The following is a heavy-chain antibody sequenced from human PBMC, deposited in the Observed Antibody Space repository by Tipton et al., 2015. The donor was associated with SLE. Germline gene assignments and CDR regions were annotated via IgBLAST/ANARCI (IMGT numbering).Heavy chain of an antibody. CDR2: INQDGSEK. J-gene: IGHJ4*02. CDR3: ASSLIVGAISLPLY. Sequence: LSLTCAVSGYSISSGYYWGWIRQPPGKGLEWVANINQDGSEKHYVGSVRGRFTISRDNAKNSLYLQMNSLRAEDTAVYYCASSLIVGAISLPLYWGQGTLVTVSS. V-gene: IGHV3-7*01. CDR1: GYSISSGYY. D-gene: IGHD1-26*01.